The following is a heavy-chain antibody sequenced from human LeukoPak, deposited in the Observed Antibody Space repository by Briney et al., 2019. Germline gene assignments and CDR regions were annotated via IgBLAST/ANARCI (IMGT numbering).Heavy chain of an antibody. CDR2: INAGNGNT. CDR1: GYTFTSYA. CDR3: ARDYWSMVRGVSGWFDP. D-gene: IGHD3-10*01. V-gene: IGHV1-3*01. Sequence: ASVKVSCKGSGYTFTSYAMHWVRQAPGQRLEWMGWINAGNGNTKYSQKFQGRVTITRDTSASTAYMELSSLRSEDTAVYYCARDYWSMVRGVSGWFDPWGQGTLVTVSS. J-gene: IGHJ5*02.